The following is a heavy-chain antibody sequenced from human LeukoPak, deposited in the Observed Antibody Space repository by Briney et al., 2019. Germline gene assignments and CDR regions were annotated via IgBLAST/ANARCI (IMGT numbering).Heavy chain of an antibody. J-gene: IGHJ6*02. Sequence: SETLSLTCTVSGGSIISSDYHWGWVRQPPGKGLEWIGYIYYSGSTNYNPPLKSRVTISVDTSKNQFSLKLSSVTAADTAVYYCARAPRVPAAMPAYYYYGMDVWGQGTTVTVSS. CDR2: IYYSGST. CDR1: GGSIISSDYH. D-gene: IGHD2-2*01. CDR3: ARAPRVPAAMPAYYYYGMDV. V-gene: IGHV4-61*08.